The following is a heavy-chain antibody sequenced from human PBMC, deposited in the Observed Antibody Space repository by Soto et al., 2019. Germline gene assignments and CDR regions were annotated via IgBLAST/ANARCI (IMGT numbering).Heavy chain of an antibody. CDR2: ISSSGSTI. J-gene: IGHJ6*02. Sequence: PGGSLRLSCAASGFTFSDYYMSWIRQAPGKGLEWVSYISSSGSTIYYADSVKGRFTISRGNAKNSLYLQMNSLRAEDTAVYYCATPYSSSSRGYYGMDVWGQGTTVTVSS. CDR1: GFTFSDYY. V-gene: IGHV3-11*01. D-gene: IGHD6-6*01. CDR3: ATPYSSSSRGYYGMDV.